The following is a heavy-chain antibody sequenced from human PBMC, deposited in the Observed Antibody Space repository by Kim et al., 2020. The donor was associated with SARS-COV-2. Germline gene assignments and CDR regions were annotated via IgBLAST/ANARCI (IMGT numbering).Heavy chain of an antibody. D-gene: IGHD2-8*02. J-gene: IGHJ4*02. CDR1: GFTFSTHV. Sequence: GGSLRLSCSASGFTFSTHVMRWVRQAPGKGLAWVASLSPYCLHSSSASSFKLLFPISRDNSNHTLFLPMNSLSTEDTAIYYCAKDLTKNWCFDSWGQG. V-gene: IGHV3-30*18. CDR2: LSPYCLHS. CDR3: AKDLTKNWCFDS.